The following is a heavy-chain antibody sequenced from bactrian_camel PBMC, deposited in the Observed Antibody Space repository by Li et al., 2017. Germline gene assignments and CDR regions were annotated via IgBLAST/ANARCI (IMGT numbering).Heavy chain of an antibody. J-gene: IGHJ4*01. CDR2: ISIGGKT. Sequence: HVQLVESGGGSVQAGGSLRLSCAASGFAFGDFTMAWIRQAPGHECEMVSRISIGGKTDYADSAKGRFTISKDNAKTTLNLQIDSAKPEDTAMYYCAAARRDRGIICLPDDDEYNDWGQGTQVTVS. CDR1: GFAFGDFT. V-gene: IGHV3S55*01. D-gene: IGHD7*01. CDR3: AAARRDRGIICLPDDDEYND.